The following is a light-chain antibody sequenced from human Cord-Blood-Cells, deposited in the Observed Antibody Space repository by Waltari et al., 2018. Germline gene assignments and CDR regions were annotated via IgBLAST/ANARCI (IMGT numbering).Light chain of an antibody. CDR2: EGS. Sequence: QSALTQPASVSGSPGQSITIPCTGTSSDVGSYKLVSWYQQHPGKAPKLMIYEGSKRPSGVSNRFSGSKSGNTASLTISGLQAEDEADYYCCSYAGSSTSVVFGGGTKLTVL. J-gene: IGLJ2*01. V-gene: IGLV2-23*01. CDR3: CSYAGSSTSVV. CDR1: SSDVGSYKL.